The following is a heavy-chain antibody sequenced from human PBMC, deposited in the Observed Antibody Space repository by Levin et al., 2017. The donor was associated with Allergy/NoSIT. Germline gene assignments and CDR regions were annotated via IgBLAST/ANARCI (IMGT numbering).Heavy chain of an antibody. CDR1: GFTFDDYA. J-gene: IGHJ5*02. V-gene: IGHV3-9*01. CDR2: ISWNSGSI. CDR3: AKDQPGIAAAGVWGAFDP. Sequence: SLKISCAASGFTFDDYAMHWVRQAPGKGLEWVSGISWNSGSIGYADSVKGRFTISRDNAKNSLYLQMNSLRAEDTALYYCAKDQPGIAAAGVWGAFDPWGQGTLVTVSS. D-gene: IGHD6-13*01.